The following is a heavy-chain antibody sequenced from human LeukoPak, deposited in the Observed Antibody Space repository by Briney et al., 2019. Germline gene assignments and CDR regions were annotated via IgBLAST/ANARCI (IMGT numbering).Heavy chain of an antibody. CDR1: GYTFTGYY. J-gene: IGHJ5*02. CDR2: INPNSGGT. Sequence: ASVKVSCKASGYTFTGYYMHWVRQAPGQGLEWMGWINPNSGGTNYAQKFQGRVTMTRGTSISTAYMELSRLRSDDTAVYYCARDSSGWYWFDPWGQGTLVTVSS. CDR3: ARDSSGWYWFDP. V-gene: IGHV1-2*02. D-gene: IGHD6-19*01.